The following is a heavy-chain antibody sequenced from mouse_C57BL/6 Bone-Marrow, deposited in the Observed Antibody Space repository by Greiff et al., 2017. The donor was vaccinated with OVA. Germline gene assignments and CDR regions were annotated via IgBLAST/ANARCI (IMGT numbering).Heavy chain of an antibody. V-gene: IGHV5-6*01. CDR2: ISSGGSYT. D-gene: IGHD2-3*01. CDR3: ARQCWLLPFAY. Sequence: EVKLVESGGDLVKPGGSLKLSCAASGFTFSSYGMSWVRQPPDKRLEWVATISSGGSYTYYPASVKGRFTISRDNSKNTLYLQMSSLKSEDTAMYYCARQCWLLPFAYWGQGTLVTVSA. J-gene: IGHJ3*01. CDR1: GFTFSSYG.